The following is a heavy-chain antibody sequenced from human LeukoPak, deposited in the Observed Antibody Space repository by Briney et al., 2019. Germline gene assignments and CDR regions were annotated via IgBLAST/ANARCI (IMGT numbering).Heavy chain of an antibody. CDR1: GYTFTSYY. D-gene: IGHD3-22*01. V-gene: IGHV1-2*02. Sequence: ASVKVSCKASGYTFTSYYMHWVRQAPGQGLEWMGWINPNSGGTNYAQKFQGRVTMTRDTSISTAYMELSRLRSDDTAVYYCARGGPGPYYDSSGYYPYFDYWGQGTLVTVSS. CDR3: ARGGPGPYYDSSGYYPYFDY. CDR2: INPNSGGT. J-gene: IGHJ4*02.